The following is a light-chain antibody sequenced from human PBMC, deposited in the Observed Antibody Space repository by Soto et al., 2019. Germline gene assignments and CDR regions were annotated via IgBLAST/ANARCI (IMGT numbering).Light chain of an antibody. CDR1: QSVSSH. CDR2: GAS. Sequence: EIVLTQSPASLSLSPGERATLSCRASQSVSSHLAWFQPRPGQAPRLLIYGASNRATGIPARFGGSVSGTNFTLTISSLEPEDFAVDYCQQRSNLPPVLTFGGGTKVESK. CDR3: QQRSNLPPVLT. V-gene: IGKV3-11*01. J-gene: IGKJ4*01.